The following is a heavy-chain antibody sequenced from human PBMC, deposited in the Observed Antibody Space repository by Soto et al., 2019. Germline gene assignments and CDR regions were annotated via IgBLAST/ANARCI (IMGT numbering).Heavy chain of an antibody. Sequence: VGSLRLSCAASGFTFSSYAMTWVRQAPGKGLEWVSTISGTGGYTCYSDSVMGRFTITRDKSKKTLYLQMYSLRAYDTAVFYCAKGKANTVFGVDTLFDHCGQGTQVIVSA. V-gene: IGHV3-23*01. CDR3: AKGKANTVFGVDTLFDH. D-gene: IGHD3-3*01. J-gene: IGHJ4*02. CDR1: GFTFSSYA. CDR2: ISGTGGYT.